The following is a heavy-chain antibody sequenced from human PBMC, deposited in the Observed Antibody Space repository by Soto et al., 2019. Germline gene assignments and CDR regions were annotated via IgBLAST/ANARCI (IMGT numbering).Heavy chain of an antibody. CDR2: VYYSGTT. CDR3: ARDQPMGRLDP. V-gene: IGHV4-59*01. Sequence: PXESLCPAGPVSGASISSYYWSWIRQSPGKGLEWIGYVYYSGTTKYNPSLKSRALISVDTSKNQFSLKLNSVTAADTAVYYCARDQPMGRLDPWGQGTMVTVSS. D-gene: IGHD3-10*01. J-gene: IGHJ5*02. CDR1: GASISSYY.